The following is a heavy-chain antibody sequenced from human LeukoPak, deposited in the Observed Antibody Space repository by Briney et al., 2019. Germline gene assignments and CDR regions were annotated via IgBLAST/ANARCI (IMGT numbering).Heavy chain of an antibody. Sequence: GGSLRLSCAASGFTFSSYAMSWVRQAPGKGLEWVSAISGSGSSTYYADSVKGRFTISRDNSKNTLYLQMNSLRAEDTAVYYCAKDLGYYDFWSGSYFDYWGQGTLVTVSS. D-gene: IGHD3-3*01. J-gene: IGHJ4*02. CDR3: AKDLGYYDFWSGSYFDY. CDR2: ISGSGSST. V-gene: IGHV3-23*01. CDR1: GFTFSSYA.